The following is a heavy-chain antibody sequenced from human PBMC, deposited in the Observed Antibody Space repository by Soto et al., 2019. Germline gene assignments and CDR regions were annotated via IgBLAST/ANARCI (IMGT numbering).Heavy chain of an antibody. CDR3: AKVRATTIFDVVSLFDY. V-gene: IGHV3-23*01. D-gene: IGHD3-3*02. CDR1: GFTFGNYA. Sequence: EVQLLESGGGLVQSGGSLRLSCAASGFTFGNYAMSWVRQAPGKGLECVATISGNGGATFYPDSVQGRFSVSRDNSGNTLFLQMNSLRADDSAIYYCAKVRATTIFDVVSLFDYWGQGTLVTVSS. CDR2: ISGNGGAT. J-gene: IGHJ4*02.